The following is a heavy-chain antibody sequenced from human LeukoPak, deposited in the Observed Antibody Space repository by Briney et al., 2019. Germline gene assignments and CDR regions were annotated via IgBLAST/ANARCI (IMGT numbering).Heavy chain of an antibody. D-gene: IGHD3-10*02. J-gene: IGHJ6*04. CDR1: GFTFSNYN. V-gene: IGHV3-21*01. CDR3: AELGITMIGGV. CDR2: ISTSSSYI. Sequence: GGSLRLSCAASGFTFSNYNMNWVRQAPGKGLEWVSSISTSSSYIYYADSVKGRFTISRDNAKKSLYLQMNSLRAEDTAVYYCAELGITMIGGVWGKGTTVTISS.